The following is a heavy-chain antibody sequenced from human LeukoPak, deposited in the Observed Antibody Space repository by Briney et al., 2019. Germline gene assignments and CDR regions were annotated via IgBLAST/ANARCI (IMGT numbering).Heavy chain of an antibody. J-gene: IGHJ4*02. Sequence: GGPLRLSCAASGFTFSSYAMHWVRQAPGKGLEWVAVLSYDGSNKYYADSVKGRFTISRDNSKNTLYLQMNSLRAEDTAVYYCASARDPGRFLEWLPLDYWGQGTLVTVSS. V-gene: IGHV3-30-3*01. CDR3: ASARDPGRFLEWLPLDY. CDR1: GFTFSSYA. D-gene: IGHD3-3*01. CDR2: LSYDGSNK.